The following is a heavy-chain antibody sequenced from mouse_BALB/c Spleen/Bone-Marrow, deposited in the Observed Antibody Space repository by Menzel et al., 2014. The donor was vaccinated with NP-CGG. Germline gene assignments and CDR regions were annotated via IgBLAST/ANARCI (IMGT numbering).Heavy chain of an antibody. V-gene: IGHV1S81*02. CDR3: ARWNYYGSLYWYFDV. Sequence: QVQLKQSGAELVKPGASVKLSCKASGYTFTSYWMHWVKQRPGQGLEWIGEINPSNGRTNYNEKFKSKATPTVDKSSSTAYMQLSSLTSEDSAVYYCARWNYYGSLYWYFDVWGAGTTVTVSS. CDR2: INPSNGRT. CDR1: GYTFTSYW. D-gene: IGHD1-1*01. J-gene: IGHJ1*01.